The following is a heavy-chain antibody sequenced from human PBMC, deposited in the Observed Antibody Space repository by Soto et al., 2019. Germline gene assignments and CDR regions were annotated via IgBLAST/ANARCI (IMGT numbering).Heavy chain of an antibody. CDR2: IYYSGST. CDR1: GGSISSGGYY. V-gene: IGHV4-31*03. D-gene: IGHD3-10*01. Sequence: TLSLTCTVSGGSISSGGYYWSWIRQHPGKGLEWIGYIYYSGSTYYNPSLKSRVTISVDTSKNQFSLKLSSVTAADTAVYYCARDRRTLWFGELYPSNWFDPWGQGTLVTVSS. J-gene: IGHJ5*02. CDR3: ARDRRTLWFGELYPSNWFDP.